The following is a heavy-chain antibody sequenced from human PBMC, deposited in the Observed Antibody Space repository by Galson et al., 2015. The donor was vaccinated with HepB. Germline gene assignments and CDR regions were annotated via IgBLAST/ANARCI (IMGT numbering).Heavy chain of an antibody. Sequence: SVKVSCKASGYTFTSYAMNWVRQAPGQGLEWMGWINTNTGNPTYAQGFTGRFVFSLDTSVSTAYLQISSLKAEDTAVYYCARADSSGYYRILDFDYWGQGTLVTVSS. V-gene: IGHV7-4-1*02. CDR1: GYTFTSYA. J-gene: IGHJ4*02. CDR3: ARADSSGYYRILDFDY. CDR2: INTNTGNP. D-gene: IGHD3-22*01.